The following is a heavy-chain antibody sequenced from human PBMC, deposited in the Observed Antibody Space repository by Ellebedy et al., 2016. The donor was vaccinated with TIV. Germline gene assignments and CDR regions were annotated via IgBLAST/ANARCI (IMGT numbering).Heavy chain of an antibody. CDR3: ARDRTAAS. V-gene: IGHV3-7*01. D-gene: IGHD2-15*01. CDR1: GFTFSTYW. J-gene: IGHJ5*02. CDR2: IKQDGSEK. Sequence: GESLKISCAASGFTFSTYWMSWARQAPGKGLEWVANIKQDGSEKYYVDSVKGRFTISRDNAKNSLYLQMNSLRAEDTAVYYCARDRTAASWGQGTLVTVSS.